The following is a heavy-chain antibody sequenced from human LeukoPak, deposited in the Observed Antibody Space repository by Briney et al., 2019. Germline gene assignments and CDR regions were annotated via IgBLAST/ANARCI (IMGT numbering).Heavy chain of an antibody. D-gene: IGHD3-10*01. Sequence: PSETLSLTCTVSGGSINTDNYYWSWIRQSPVKGLEWIGYIHHTGTTYYNPSLRSRVSISVFTSNNQFSLTLISVTAADTAVYYWARNLVPYFGELDPWGRGTLVTVSS. J-gene: IGHJ5*02. V-gene: IGHV4-31*03. CDR2: IHHTGTT. CDR1: GGSINTDNYY. CDR3: ARNLVPYFGELDP.